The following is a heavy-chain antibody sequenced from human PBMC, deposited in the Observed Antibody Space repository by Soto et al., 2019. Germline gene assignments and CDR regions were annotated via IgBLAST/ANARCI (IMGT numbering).Heavy chain of an antibody. V-gene: IGHV1-18*01. CDR1: GYTFTSYG. J-gene: IGHJ3*02. CDR2: ISAYNGNT. CDR3: ARVRNYYDSSGYYEIDAFDI. D-gene: IGHD3-22*01. Sequence: QVQLVQSGAEVKKPGASMKVSCKASGYTFTSYGISWVRQAPGQGLEWMGWISAYNGNTNYAQKLQGRVTMTTDTSTSPAYMELRSLRSDDTAVYYCARVRNYYDSSGYYEIDAFDIWGQGTMVTVSS.